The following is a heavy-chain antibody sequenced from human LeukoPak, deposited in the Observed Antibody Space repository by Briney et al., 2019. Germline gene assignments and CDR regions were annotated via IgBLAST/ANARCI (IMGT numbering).Heavy chain of an antibody. CDR3: ARAAAGGDDPFDV. V-gene: IGHV1-8*01. D-gene: IGHD6-25*01. CDR1: AYTFKNYD. CDR2: MNPNSDNA. Sequence: ASVKVSCKASAYTFKNYDINWVRQAPGQGLEWMAWMNPNSDNAGSAQKFQGRVTMTRDTSINTAYMELTGLRSDDTGVYYCARAAAGGDDPFDVWGQGSLIIVSS. J-gene: IGHJ3*01.